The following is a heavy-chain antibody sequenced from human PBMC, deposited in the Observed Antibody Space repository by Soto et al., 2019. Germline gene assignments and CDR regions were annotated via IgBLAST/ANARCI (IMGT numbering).Heavy chain of an antibody. D-gene: IGHD3-22*01. CDR2: ISGSGGST. CDR1: GFTFSSYA. Sequence: GGSLRLSCAASGFTFSSYAMSWVRQAPGKGLEWVSAISGSGGSTYYADSVKGRFTISRDNSKNTLYLQMNSLRAEDTAVYYCAKDTPLSYDSSGYYYEGVYFDYWCQGTLVTVSS. J-gene: IGHJ4*02. CDR3: AKDTPLSYDSSGYYYEGVYFDY. V-gene: IGHV3-23*01.